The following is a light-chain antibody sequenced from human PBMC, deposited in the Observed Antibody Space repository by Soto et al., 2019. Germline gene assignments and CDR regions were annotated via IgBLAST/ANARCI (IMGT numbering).Light chain of an antibody. CDR1: NIGSKD. Sequence: SSVLTQPPSVSVAPGRTARLPCEGNNIGSKDVHWYQQRSGQAPVLVIYFDSDRPSGIPERFSGSNSGNTATLTISGVEAGDEADYYCQVWDTSTDHRGVFGGGTKVTVL. CDR3: QVWDTSTDHRGV. J-gene: IGLJ3*02. V-gene: IGLV3-21*04. CDR2: FDS.